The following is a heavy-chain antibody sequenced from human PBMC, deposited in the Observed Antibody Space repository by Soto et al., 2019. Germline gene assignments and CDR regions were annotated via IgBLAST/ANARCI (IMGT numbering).Heavy chain of an antibody. V-gene: IGHV4-61*01. CDR1: GGSVSSGTYY. J-gene: IGHJ6*02. CDR2: MYYSGST. D-gene: IGHD6-13*01. Sequence: QLHLQESGPGLVKPSETLSLSCTVSGGSVSSGTYYWSWIRQPPGQGLEWIGYMYYSGSTKYNPSCKSRVTISVDTAKNQLSLKQSAVTAEDTAVYYCTRGDSRSWDRPNGMDVWGQGTTGTVSS. CDR3: TRGDSRSWDRPNGMDV.